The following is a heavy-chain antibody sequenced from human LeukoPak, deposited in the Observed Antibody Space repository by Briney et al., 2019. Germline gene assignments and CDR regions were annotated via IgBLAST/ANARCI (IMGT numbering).Heavy chain of an antibody. CDR3: ARGSSYSSGWQYFDY. CDR1: GYRFTSYW. D-gene: IGHD6-19*01. J-gene: IGHJ4*02. CDR2: IYPTDSNP. Sequence: GESLKISCKGSGYRFTSYWIGWVRQMPGKGLEWLGIIYPTDSNPRYSPSFQGQVTISADKSLSTAYLQWSSLKASDTAMYYCARGSSYSSGWQYFDYWGQGTLVTVSS. V-gene: IGHV5-51*01.